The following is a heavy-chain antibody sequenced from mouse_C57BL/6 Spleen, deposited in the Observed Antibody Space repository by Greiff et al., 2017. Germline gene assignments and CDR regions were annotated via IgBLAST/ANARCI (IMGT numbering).Heavy chain of an antibody. CDR2: INPSTGGT. CDR1: GYSFTGYY. Sequence: EVKLQQPGPELVKPGASVKISCKASGYSFTGYYMNWVKQSPEKSLEWIGEINPSTGGTTYNQKFKAKATLTVDKSSSTAYMQLKSLTSEDSAVYYCARSSGRWFAYWGQGTLVTVSA. D-gene: IGHD3-1*01. CDR3: ARSSGRWFAY. J-gene: IGHJ3*01. V-gene: IGHV1-42*01.